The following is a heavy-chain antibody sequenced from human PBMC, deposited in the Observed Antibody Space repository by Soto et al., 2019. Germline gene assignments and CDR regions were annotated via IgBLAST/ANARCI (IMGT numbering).Heavy chain of an antibody. V-gene: IGHV3-23*01. D-gene: IGHD2-2*01. J-gene: IGHJ5*02. CDR3: AGSRYCSSTSCYSFIPSNWFDP. CDR2: ISGSGSNT. Sequence: EVQLLETGGGLVQPGGSLRLSCATSGFTFSSYALNWVRQAPGKGLEWVSTISGSGSNTYYADSVRGRFTIARDNSKNTLNLQMNGLRTDDSSVYYCAGSRYCSSTSCYSFIPSNWFDPWGQGTLVTVSS. CDR1: GFTFSSYA.